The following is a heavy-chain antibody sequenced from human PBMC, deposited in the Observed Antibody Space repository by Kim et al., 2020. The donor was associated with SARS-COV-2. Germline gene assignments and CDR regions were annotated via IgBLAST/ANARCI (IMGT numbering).Heavy chain of an antibody. Sequence: ASVKVSCKASGYTFTGYYMHWVRQAPGQWLEWMGWINPNSGGTNYAQKFQGRVTMTRDTSISTAYMELSRLRSDDTAMYYCARTYGSGSFPYYYYYGMDVWGQGTTVTVSS. CDR3: ARTYGSGSFPYYYYYGMDV. D-gene: IGHD3-10*01. J-gene: IGHJ6*02. V-gene: IGHV1-2*02. CDR2: INPNSGGT. CDR1: GYTFTGYY.